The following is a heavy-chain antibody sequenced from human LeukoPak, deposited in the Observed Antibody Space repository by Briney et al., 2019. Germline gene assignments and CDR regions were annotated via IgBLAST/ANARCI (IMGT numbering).Heavy chain of an antibody. Sequence: ASVKDSCKASGYTFTSYYMHWVRQAPGQGLEWMGIINPSGGSTSYAQKFQGRVTMTRDTSTSTVYMELSSQRSEDTAVYYCARVTFGGYCRFDYWGQGTLVTVSS. CDR2: INPSGGST. CDR1: GYTFTSYY. D-gene: IGHD2-21*01. V-gene: IGHV1-46*01. CDR3: ARVTFGGYCRFDY. J-gene: IGHJ4*02.